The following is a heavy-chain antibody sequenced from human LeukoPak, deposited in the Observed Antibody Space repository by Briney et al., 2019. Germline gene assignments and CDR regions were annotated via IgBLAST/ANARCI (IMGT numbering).Heavy chain of an antibody. V-gene: IGHV3-21*01. D-gene: IGHD2-2*01. CDR3: ARDPHICSRTSCPGNWFDP. Sequence: GGSLRLSCAASGFTFSSYSMNWVRQAPGKGLEWVSSISSSSSYIYYADSVKGRFTISRDNAKNSLYLQMNSLRAEDTAVYYCARDPHICSRTSCPGNWFDPWGQGTLVTVSS. CDR2: ISSSSSYI. CDR1: GFTFSSYS. J-gene: IGHJ5*02.